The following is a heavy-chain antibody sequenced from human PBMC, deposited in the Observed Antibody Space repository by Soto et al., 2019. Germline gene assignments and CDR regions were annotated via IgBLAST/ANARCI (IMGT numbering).Heavy chain of an antibody. CDR3: ARGARRIAARQYFDY. CDR2: IIPIFGTA. Sequence: QVQLVQSGAEVKKPGSSVKVSCKASGGTFSSYAISWVRQAPGQGLEWMGGIIPIFGTANYAQKFQGRVKITAHESTSTAYMELSSLRSEDTAVYYCARGARRIAARQYFDYWGQGTLVTVSS. D-gene: IGHD6-6*01. V-gene: IGHV1-69*01. J-gene: IGHJ4*02. CDR1: GGTFSSYA.